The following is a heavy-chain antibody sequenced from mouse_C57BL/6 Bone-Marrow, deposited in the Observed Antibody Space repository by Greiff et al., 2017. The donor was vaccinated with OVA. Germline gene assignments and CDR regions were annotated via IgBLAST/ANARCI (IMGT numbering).Heavy chain of an antibody. CDR1: GYAFSSSW. CDR2: IYPGDGDT. Sequence: VQLQESGPELVKPGASVKISCKASGYAFSSSWMNWVKQRPGKGLEWIGRIYPGDGDTNYNGKFKGKATLTADKSSSTAYMQLSSLTSEDSAVYFCARPYLYWGQGTLVTVSA. V-gene: IGHV1-82*01. CDR3: ARPYLY. J-gene: IGHJ3*01. D-gene: IGHD6-5*01.